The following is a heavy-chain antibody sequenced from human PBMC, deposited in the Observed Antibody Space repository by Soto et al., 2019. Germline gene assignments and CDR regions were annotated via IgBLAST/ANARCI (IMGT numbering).Heavy chain of an antibody. CDR1: GFSFSTYA. CDR3: AKNWDTTFSSSSP. J-gene: IGHJ5*02. Sequence: EVQLLESGGGLVQAGGSLRLSCSASGFSFSTYAMSWVRQAPGKGLEWVSAISGSGGSTYYADSVKGRFTISRDNSKNTLYLQMNSLRAEDTAVYYCAKNWDTTFSSSSPWGQGTLVTVSS. CDR2: ISGSGGST. V-gene: IGHV3-23*01. D-gene: IGHD6-6*01.